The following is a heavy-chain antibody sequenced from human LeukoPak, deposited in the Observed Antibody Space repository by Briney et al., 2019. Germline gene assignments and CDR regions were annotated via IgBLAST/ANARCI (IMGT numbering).Heavy chain of an antibody. J-gene: IGHJ4*02. CDR3: ALDASYYFDY. CDR2: ISYDGSNK. CDR1: GFTFSSYG. V-gene: IGHV3-30*03. Sequence: GGSLRLSCAASGFTFSSYGMHWVRQAPGKGLEWVAVISYDGSNKYYAGSVKGRFTISRDNSKNTLYLQMNSLRAEDTAVYYCALDASYYFDYWGQGTLVTVSS.